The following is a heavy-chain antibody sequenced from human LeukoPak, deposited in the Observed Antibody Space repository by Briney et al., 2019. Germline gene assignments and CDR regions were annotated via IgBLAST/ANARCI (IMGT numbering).Heavy chain of an antibody. CDR3: ARGLDY. V-gene: IGHV3-48*01. CDR2: ISSGSGTI. J-gene: IGHJ4*02. CDR1: GFTFSSYS. Sequence: PGGSLRLSCAASGFTFSSYSMNWVRQAPGEGLEWVSYISSGSGTIYYADSVKGRFTISRDNAKNSLYLQMNSLRAEDTAVYYCARGLDYWGQGTLVTVSS.